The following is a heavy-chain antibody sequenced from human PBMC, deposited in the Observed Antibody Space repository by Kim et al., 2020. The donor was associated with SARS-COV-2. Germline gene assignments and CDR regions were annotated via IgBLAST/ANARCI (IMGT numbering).Heavy chain of an antibody. J-gene: IGHJ4*02. CDR3: ARLGVRWLLYAGRGEQTDY. Sequence: SETLSLTCTVSGGSISSSSYYWGWIRQPPGKGLEWIGSIYYSGSTYYNPSLKSRVTISVDTSKNQFSLKLSSVTAADTAVYYCARLGVRWLLYAGRGEQTDYWGQGTLVTVSS. V-gene: IGHV4-39*01. CDR2: IYYSGST. CDR1: GGSISSSSYY. D-gene: IGHD3-3*01.